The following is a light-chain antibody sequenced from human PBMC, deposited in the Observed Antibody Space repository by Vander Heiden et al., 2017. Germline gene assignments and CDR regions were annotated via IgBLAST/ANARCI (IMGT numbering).Light chain of an antibody. CDR1: QSVSNN. CDR2: DAS. V-gene: IGKV3-15*01. Sequence: EIVMTQSPATLPVSPGERATLSCRASQSVSNNLAWYQHIPGQAPRLLIYDASTRATGVPARFSGSGSGTEFTLTISNLQSEDFAVYYCQQYNNWPWTFGQGTKVEI. J-gene: IGKJ1*01. CDR3: QQYNNWPWT.